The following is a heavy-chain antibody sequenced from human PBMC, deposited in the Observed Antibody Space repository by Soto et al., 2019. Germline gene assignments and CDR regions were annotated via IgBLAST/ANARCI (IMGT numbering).Heavy chain of an antibody. CDR1: GFTLNNYW. V-gene: IGHV3-74*01. D-gene: IGHD6-6*01. J-gene: IGHJ6*02. Sequence: QLVESGGGLVQPGGSLRLSCAASGFTLNNYWMHWVRQAPGMGLVWVSRINGDATSTSYADSVKGRFTISRDNARNTLYLQMNSLRAEDTALYYCARGDIAAETFCFYYGMDLWGQGTTLTVS. CDR2: INGDATST. CDR3: ARGDIAAETFCFYYGMDL.